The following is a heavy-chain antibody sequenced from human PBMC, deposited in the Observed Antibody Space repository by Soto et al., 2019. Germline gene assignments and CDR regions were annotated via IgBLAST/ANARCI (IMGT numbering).Heavy chain of an antibody. D-gene: IGHD6-19*01. CDR1: GFTFSSYA. Sequence: EVQLLESGGGLVQPGGSLTLSCAASGFTFSSYAMSWVRQAPGKGLEWVSAISGSGGSTYYADSVKGRFTISRDNSKNTLYLQMNSLRAEDTDVYYCAKGSSGWYERFDYWGQGTLVTVSS. J-gene: IGHJ4*02. V-gene: IGHV3-23*01. CDR3: AKGSSGWYERFDY. CDR2: ISGSGGST.